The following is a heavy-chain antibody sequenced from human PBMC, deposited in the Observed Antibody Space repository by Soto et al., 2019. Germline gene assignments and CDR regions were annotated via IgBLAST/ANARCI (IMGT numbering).Heavy chain of an antibody. Sequence: QVQLVESGGGVVQPGRSLRLSCAASGFTFSSYAMHWVRQAPGKGLEWVAVISYDGSNKYYADSVKGRFTISRDNSKKTLYLQINSLRAEETAVYYCARGGHAEYYDSSVYYTEAFDIWGQGTMVTASS. CDR3: ARGGHAEYYDSSVYYTEAFDI. CDR1: GFTFSSYA. V-gene: IGHV3-30-3*01. D-gene: IGHD3-22*01. J-gene: IGHJ3*02. CDR2: ISYDGSNK.